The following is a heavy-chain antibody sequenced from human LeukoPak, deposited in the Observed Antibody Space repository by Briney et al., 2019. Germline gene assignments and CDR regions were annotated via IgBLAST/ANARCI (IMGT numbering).Heavy chain of an antibody. CDR1: GYSFTSYW. Sequence: GESLKISCKGSGYSFTSYWIGWVRQMPGKGLEWMGIIYPGDSDTRYSPSFQGQVTISADKSISTAYLQWSSLKASDTAMYYCARGGDGYNYFFFKKLMRWDYWGQGTLVTVSS. CDR3: ARGGDGYNYFFFKKLMRWDY. V-gene: IGHV5-51*01. J-gene: IGHJ4*02. D-gene: IGHD5-24*01. CDR2: IYPGDSDT.